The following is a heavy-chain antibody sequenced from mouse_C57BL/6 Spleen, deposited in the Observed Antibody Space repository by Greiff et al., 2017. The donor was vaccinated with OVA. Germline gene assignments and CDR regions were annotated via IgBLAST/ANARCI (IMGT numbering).Heavy chain of an antibody. CDR1: GYTFTDYY. Sequence: EVQLQQSGPVLVKPGASVKMSCKASGYTFTDYYMNWVKQSHGKSLEWIGVINPYNGGTSYNQKFKGKATLTVDKSSSTAYMELNSLTSEDSAVYYCAHYYGSSHFDYWGKGTTLTVAS. J-gene: IGHJ2*01. CDR3: AHYYGSSHFDY. CDR2: INPYNGGT. D-gene: IGHD1-1*01. V-gene: IGHV1-19*01.